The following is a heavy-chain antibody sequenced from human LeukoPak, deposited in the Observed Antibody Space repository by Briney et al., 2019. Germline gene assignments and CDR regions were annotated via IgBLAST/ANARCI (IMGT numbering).Heavy chain of an antibody. CDR1: GFTFSSYS. Sequence: GGSLRLSCAASGFTFSSYSMNWVRQAPGKGLEWVSYISSSGSTIYYADSVKGRFTISRDNAKNSLYLQMNSLRAEDTALYYCARDGYCTNGVCYTNHYYYYYMDVWGKGTTVTVSS. D-gene: IGHD2-8*01. CDR2: ISSSGSTI. V-gene: IGHV3-48*04. CDR3: ARDGYCTNGVCYTNHYYYYYMDV. J-gene: IGHJ6*03.